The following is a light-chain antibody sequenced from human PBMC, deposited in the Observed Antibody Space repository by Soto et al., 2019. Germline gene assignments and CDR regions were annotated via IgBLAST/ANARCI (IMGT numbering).Light chain of an antibody. CDR2: WAS. Sequence: DFVMTQSPDSLAVSLGERATINCKSSQSVLSSSNNKNFLAWLQQKPGQPPKLLISWASTRESGVPDRFSGSGSGTDFTLTISSLQAEDVAVYYCQQYYSDPITFGQGTRLEIK. CDR1: QSVLSSSNNKNF. J-gene: IGKJ5*01. V-gene: IGKV4-1*01. CDR3: QQYYSDPIT.